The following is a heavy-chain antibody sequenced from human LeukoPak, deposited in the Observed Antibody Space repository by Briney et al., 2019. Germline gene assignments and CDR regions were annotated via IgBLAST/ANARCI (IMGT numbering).Heavy chain of an antibody. CDR1: GGTFSSYA. J-gene: IGHJ4*02. CDR3: ARDGYSYGWPFDY. Sequence: SVKVSCKASGGTFSSYAISWVRQAPGQGLEWMGGIIPIFGTANYAQKFQGRVTITADESTSTAYMELSSLRSEDTAVYYCARDGYSYGWPFDYWGQGTLVTVSS. V-gene: IGHV1-69*13. D-gene: IGHD5-18*01. CDR2: IIPIFGTA.